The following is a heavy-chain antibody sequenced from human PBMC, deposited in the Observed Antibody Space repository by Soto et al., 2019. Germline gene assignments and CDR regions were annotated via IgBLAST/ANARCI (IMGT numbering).Heavy chain of an antibody. D-gene: IGHD6-6*01. CDR2: VSGSGGTT. J-gene: IGHJ6*02. Sequence: SLRLSCAASGFTFSNYVMSWVRQAPGKGLEWVSAVSGSGGTTYYADSVKGRFTISRDNSKNTLYLQMSSLRAEDTAVYYCANPYSSSSVYYYYGMDVWGQGTTVTVSS. CDR1: GFTFSNYV. V-gene: IGHV3-23*01. CDR3: ANPYSSSSVYYYYGMDV.